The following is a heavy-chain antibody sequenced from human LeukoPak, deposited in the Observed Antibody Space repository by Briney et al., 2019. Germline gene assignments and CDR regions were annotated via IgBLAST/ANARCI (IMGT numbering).Heavy chain of an antibody. V-gene: IGHV2-5*01. J-gene: IGHJ5*02. CDR1: GFSLSTSGVG. CDR3: AHRRLTTDSSSRREWFDP. Sequence: ESGPTLVNPTQTLTLTCTFSGFSLSTSGVGVGWIRQPPGKALEWLALIYWNDDKRYSPSLKSRLTITKDTSKNQVVLTMTNMDPVDTATYYCAHRRLTTDSSSRREWFDPWGQGTLVTVSS. D-gene: IGHD6-6*01. CDR2: IYWNDDK.